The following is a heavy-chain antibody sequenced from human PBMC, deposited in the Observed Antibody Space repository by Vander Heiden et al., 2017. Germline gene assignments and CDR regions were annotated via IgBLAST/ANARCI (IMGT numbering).Heavy chain of an antibody. J-gene: IGHJ6*02. Sequence: QLQLQESGSGLVKPSETLSLTCTVSGGSISSSSYYWGWIRQPPGKGLEWIGSIYYSGSTYYNPSLKSRVTISVDTSKNQFSLKLSSVTAADTAVYYCARLPRTVTILNYYYYYGMDVWGQGTTVTVSS. D-gene: IGHD4-4*01. CDR3: ARLPRTVTILNYYYYYGMDV. V-gene: IGHV4-39*01. CDR1: GGSISSSSYY. CDR2: IYYSGST.